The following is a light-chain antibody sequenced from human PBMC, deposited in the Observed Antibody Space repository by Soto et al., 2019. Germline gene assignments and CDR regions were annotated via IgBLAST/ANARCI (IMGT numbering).Light chain of an antibody. V-gene: IGKV3-20*01. J-gene: IGKJ2*01. Sequence: EIVLTQSPGTLSLSPGERATLSCRASQSVSSSYLAWYQQKPGQAPRLLIYGASSRATGIPDRFSGSESGTDFTLTISRLEPEDFAVYYCQQYGSSPTMYTFGQGTKLEIK. CDR1: QSVSSSY. CDR2: GAS. CDR3: QQYGSSPTMYT.